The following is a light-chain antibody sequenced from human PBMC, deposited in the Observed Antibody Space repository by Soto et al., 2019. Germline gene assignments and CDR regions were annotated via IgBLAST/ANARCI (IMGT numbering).Light chain of an antibody. V-gene: IGLV2-14*02. J-gene: IGLJ1*01. CDR3: SSFTTSHTYI. Sequence: QSVLTQPASVSGSPGQSITISCTGTSSDVGSYNLVSWYQHHPGKAPKLMIYVVSGRPSGVPHRFSGSKSGNAASLTISGLQAEDEADYYCSSFTTSHTYIFGTGTKVTVL. CDR2: VVS. CDR1: SSDVGSYNL.